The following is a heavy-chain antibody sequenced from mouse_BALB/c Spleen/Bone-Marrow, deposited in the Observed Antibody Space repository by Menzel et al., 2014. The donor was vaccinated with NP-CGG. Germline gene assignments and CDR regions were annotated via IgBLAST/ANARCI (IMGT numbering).Heavy chain of an antibody. Sequence: EVQQQQSGAELVRPGALVKLSCKASGFNIKDYYMHWVKQRPEQGLEWIGWIDPENGNTIYDPKFQGKASITADTSSNTAYLQLSSLTSEDTAVYYCAGGNYRFSYWGQGTLVTVSA. D-gene: IGHD2-1*01. J-gene: IGHJ3*01. CDR3: AGGNYRFSY. CDR1: GFNIKDYY. V-gene: IGHV14-1*02. CDR2: IDPENGNT.